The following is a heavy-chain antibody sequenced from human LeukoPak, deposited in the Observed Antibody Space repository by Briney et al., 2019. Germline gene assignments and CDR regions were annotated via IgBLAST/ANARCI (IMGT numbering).Heavy chain of an antibody. V-gene: IGHV4-4*08. CDR3: ARGLYNYGHGDY. CDR2: ISDSGST. CDR1: GGSLSTHH. Sequence: SETLSLTCVVSGGSLSTHHWSWIRQSPGRGLEWIGYISDSGSTNYNPSLKSRATISVDTSKNQFSLKLSSVTAADTAVYYCARGLYNYGHGDYWGQGTLVTVSS. D-gene: IGHD5-18*01. J-gene: IGHJ4*02.